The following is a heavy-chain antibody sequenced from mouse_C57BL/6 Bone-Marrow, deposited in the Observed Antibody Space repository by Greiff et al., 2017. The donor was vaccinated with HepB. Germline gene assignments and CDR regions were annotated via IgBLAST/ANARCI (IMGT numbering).Heavy chain of an antibody. D-gene: IGHD2-2*01. CDR2: ISYDGSN. CDR3: AREGDMVTTFAY. Sequence: EVQLVESGPGLVKPSQSLSLTCSVTGYSITSGYYWNWIRQFPGNKLEWMGYISYDGSNNYNPSLKNRISITRDTSKNQFFLKLNSVTTEDTATYYCAREGDMVTTFAYWGQGTLVTVSA. CDR1: GYSITSGYY. V-gene: IGHV3-6*01. J-gene: IGHJ3*01.